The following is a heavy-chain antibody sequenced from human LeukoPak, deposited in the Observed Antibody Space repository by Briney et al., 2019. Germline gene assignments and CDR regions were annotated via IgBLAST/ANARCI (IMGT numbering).Heavy chain of an antibody. V-gene: IGHV3-30*04. J-gene: IGHJ1*01. CDR3: AKDPYSSGWYESEYFQH. D-gene: IGHD6-19*01. Sequence: GGSLRLSCAASGFTFSSYAMHWVRQAPGKGLEWVAVISYDGSNKYYADSVKGRFTISRDNSKNTLYLQMNSLRAEDTAVYYCAKDPYSSGWYESEYFQHWGQGTLVTVSS. CDR1: GFTFSSYA. CDR2: ISYDGSNK.